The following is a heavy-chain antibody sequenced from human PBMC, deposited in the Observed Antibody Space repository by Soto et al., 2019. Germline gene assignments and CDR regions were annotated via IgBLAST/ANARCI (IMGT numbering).Heavy chain of an antibody. Sequence: QITLKESGPTLVKPTQALTLTCSFSGFSLSTGGRGVGWIRQPPGKALEWLAVIYWNDDKRFSPSLKSRLTITQDTYKNQVVLTMTNMDPVDTATYYCAHRGYGDYPRDNWFDPWGQGILVTVSS. CDR3: AHRGYGDYPRDNWFDP. D-gene: IGHD4-17*01. J-gene: IGHJ5*02. CDR1: GFSLSTGGRG. V-gene: IGHV2-5*01. CDR2: IYWNDDK.